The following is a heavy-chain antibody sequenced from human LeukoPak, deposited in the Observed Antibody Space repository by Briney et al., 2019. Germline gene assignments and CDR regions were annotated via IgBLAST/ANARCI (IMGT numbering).Heavy chain of an antibody. CDR3: ARATSGYSYANY. Sequence: GGSLRLSCAASGFTVSSNYMSWVRQAPGKRLEWVSLIYSGGSTYYADSVKGRFTISRDNSKNTLYLQMNSLRAEDTAVYYCARATSGYSYANYWGQGTLVTVSS. V-gene: IGHV3-66*02. J-gene: IGHJ4*02. D-gene: IGHD5-18*01. CDR1: GFTVSSNY. CDR2: IYSGGST.